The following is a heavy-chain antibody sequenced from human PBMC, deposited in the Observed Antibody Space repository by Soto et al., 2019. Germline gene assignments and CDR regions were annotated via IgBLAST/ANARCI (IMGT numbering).Heavy chain of an antibody. Sequence: QAQLVESGGGVVQPGRSLRLSCAASGFTFSSYGIHWVRQAPGKGLEWVAIIWHDGSNKYYADSVKGRFTISRDSSKNMLYLQMNSLRAEDTSVYYCARVGSSCSFDYWGQGTLVTVSS. J-gene: IGHJ4*02. CDR3: ARVGSSCSFDY. CDR1: GFTFSSYG. CDR2: IWHDGSNK. V-gene: IGHV3-33*01. D-gene: IGHD6-13*01.